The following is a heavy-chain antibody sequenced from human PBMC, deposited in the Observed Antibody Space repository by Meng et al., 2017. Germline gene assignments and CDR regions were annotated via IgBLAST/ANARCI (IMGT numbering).Heavy chain of an antibody. J-gene: IGHJ4*02. V-gene: IGHV1-2*02. CDR1: GYTFTGYY. CDR2: INPNSGGT. CDR3: ARDRSHDY. Sequence: ASVKVSCKASGYTFTGYYMHWVRQAPGQGREWMGWINPNSGGTSSAQRFQGRVTMTRDTSISTAYMELSSLRSDDTAVYYCARDRSHDYWGQGTLVTVSS.